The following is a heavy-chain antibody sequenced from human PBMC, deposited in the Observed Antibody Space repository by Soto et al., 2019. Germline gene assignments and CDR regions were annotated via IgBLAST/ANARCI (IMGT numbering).Heavy chain of an antibody. CDR1: GDSVSSNSAA. J-gene: IGHJ5*02. CDR2: TYYRSKWYN. V-gene: IGHV6-1*01. CDR3: AREGYSSGWYVFWDWFDP. D-gene: IGHD6-19*01. Sequence: SQTLSLTCAISGDSVSSNSAAWNWIRQSPSRGLEWLGRTYYRSKWYNDYAVSVKSRITINPDTSKNQFSLQLNSVTPEDTAVYYCAREGYSSGWYVFWDWFDPWGQGXLVTVYS.